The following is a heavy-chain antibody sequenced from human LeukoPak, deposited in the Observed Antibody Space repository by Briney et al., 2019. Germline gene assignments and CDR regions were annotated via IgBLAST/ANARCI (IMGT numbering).Heavy chain of an antibody. D-gene: IGHD6-19*01. CDR1: GGSFSDYY. J-gene: IGHJ6*03. Sequence: SETLSLTCAVYGGSFSDYYWSWIRQPAGKGLEWIGRIYISGSGSTNYNPSLKSRVTMSVDTSKNQFSLKLSSVTAADTAVYYCARDKRVAVAGTYIYYYYMDVWGNGTTVTISS. V-gene: IGHV4-4*07. CDR2: IYISGSGST. CDR3: ARDKRVAVAGTYIYYYYMDV.